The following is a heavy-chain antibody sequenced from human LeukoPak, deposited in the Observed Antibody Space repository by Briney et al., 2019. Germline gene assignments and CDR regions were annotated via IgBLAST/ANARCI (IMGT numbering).Heavy chain of an antibody. D-gene: IGHD1-26*01. CDR2: MNPNSGNT. CDR1: GYTFTSYD. J-gene: IGHJ6*02. Sequence: ASVKVSCKASGYTFTSYDINWVRQATGQGLEWMGWMNPNSGNTGYAQKFQGRVTMTRNTSISTAYMELSSLRSEDTAVYYCARATSLYRTVGATSTVYGMDVWGQGTTVTVSS. V-gene: IGHV1-8*01. CDR3: ARATSLYRTVGATSTVYGMDV.